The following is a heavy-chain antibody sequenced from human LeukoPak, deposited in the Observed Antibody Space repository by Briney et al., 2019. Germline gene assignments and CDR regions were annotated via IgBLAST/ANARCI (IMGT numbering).Heavy chain of an antibody. CDR2: VSGSGDGT. V-gene: IGHV3-23*01. CDR1: GFTFGHVW. Sequence: PGGSLRLSCAASGFTFGHVWMGWVRQAPGKGLEWVSSVSGSGDGTYYADSVKGRFTISRDNSKKTLDLHMDSLRAEDTAVYYCAKERLGGNYGDYAVDYWGQGTMVTVSS. J-gene: IGHJ4*02. CDR3: AKERLGGNYGDYAVDY. D-gene: IGHD4-17*01.